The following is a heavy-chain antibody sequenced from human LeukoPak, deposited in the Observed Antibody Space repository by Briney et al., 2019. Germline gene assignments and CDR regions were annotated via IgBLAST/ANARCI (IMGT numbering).Heavy chain of an antibody. J-gene: IGHJ5*02. V-gene: IGHV1-46*01. Sequence: GASVKVSCKAFGYTFTGYWMHWVRQAPGQGPEWMGVSSPSGGSTIYAQKFKARVSLTRDMSTSTDYLELSSLRSEDTAVYYCARDNSGRDEAWWFNPWGQGTLVTVSS. CDR1: GYTFTGYW. CDR3: ARDNSGRDEAWWFNP. D-gene: IGHD3-10*01. CDR2: SSPSGGST.